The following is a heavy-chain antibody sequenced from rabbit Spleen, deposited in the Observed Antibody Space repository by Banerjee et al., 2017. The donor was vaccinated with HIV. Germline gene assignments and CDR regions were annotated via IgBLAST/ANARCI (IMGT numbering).Heavy chain of an antibody. Sequence: QSLEESGGDLVKPGASLTLTCTASGFSLSSSSWMCWVRQAPGKGLEWIACIRAGGSDNTYYANWVNGRFTISSHNAQNTLYLQVKSLTAADTATYFCARVGGVGVYGYATLWGPGTLVTVS. V-gene: IGHV1S40*01. CDR2: IRAGGSDNT. J-gene: IGHJ6*01. D-gene: IGHD6-1*01. CDR3: ARVGGVGVYGYATL. CDR1: GFSLSSSSW.